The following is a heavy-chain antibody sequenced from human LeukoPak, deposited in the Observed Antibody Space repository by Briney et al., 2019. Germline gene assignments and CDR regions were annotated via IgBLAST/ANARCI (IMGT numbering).Heavy chain of an antibody. CDR2: ISSSSSYI. D-gene: IGHD3-10*01. CDR3: ARDHPMVRGHFDY. Sequence: PGGSLRLSCAASGFTFSSYSMNWVRQAPGKGLEWVSSISSSSSYIYYADSVKGRFTISRDNAKNSLYLQMNSLRAEDTAVYYCARDHPMVRGHFDYRGQGTLVTVSS. CDR1: GFTFSSYS. J-gene: IGHJ4*02. V-gene: IGHV3-21*01.